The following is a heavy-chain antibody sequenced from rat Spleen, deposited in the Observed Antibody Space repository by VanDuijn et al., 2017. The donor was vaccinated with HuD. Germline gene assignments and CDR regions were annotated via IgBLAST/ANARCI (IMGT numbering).Heavy chain of an antibody. Sequence: EVQLVESGGGLVQPGRSLKLSCAASGFTFSNYYMAWVRQAPKKGLEWVAIISTSGSRTYYPDSVKGRFTISRDNAKSSLYLQMNSLKSEDTATYYCARQSGYGGYSHYFDYWGQGVMVTVSS. CDR1: GFTFSNYY. D-gene: IGHD1-11*01. J-gene: IGHJ2*01. CDR2: ISTSGSRT. CDR3: ARQSGYGGYSHYFDY. V-gene: IGHV5-25*01.